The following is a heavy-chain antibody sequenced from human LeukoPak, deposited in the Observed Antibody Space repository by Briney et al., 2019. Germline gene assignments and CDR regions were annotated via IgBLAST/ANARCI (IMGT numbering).Heavy chain of an antibody. Sequence: GGSLRLSRAASGFTFSSYWMSWVRQAPGKGLEWVANIKQDGSEKYYVDSVKGRFTISRDNAKNSLYLQMNSLRAEDTAVYYCARTKGKVVPAAIFDYWGQGTLVTVSS. CDR3: ARTKGKVVPAAIFDY. V-gene: IGHV3-7*01. D-gene: IGHD2-2*02. CDR2: IKQDGSEK. J-gene: IGHJ4*02. CDR1: GFTFSSYW.